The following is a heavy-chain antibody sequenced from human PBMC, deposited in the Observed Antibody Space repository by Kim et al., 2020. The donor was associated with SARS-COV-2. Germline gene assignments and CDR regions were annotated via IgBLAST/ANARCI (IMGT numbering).Heavy chain of an antibody. J-gene: IGHJ6*01. D-gene: IGHD6-13*01. CDR2: ISYDGSNK. CDR3: AKGTFIAAAGTAYYYYG. V-gene: IGHV3-30*18. Sequence: GGSLRLSCAASGFTFSSYGMHWVRQAPGKGLEWVAVISYDGSNKYYADSVKGRFTISRDNSKNTLYLQMNSLRAEDTAVYYCAKGTFIAAAGTAYYYYG. CDR1: GFTFSSYG.